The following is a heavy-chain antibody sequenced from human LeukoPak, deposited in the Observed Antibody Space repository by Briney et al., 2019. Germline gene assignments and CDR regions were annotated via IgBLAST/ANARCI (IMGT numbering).Heavy chain of an antibody. CDR2: ISGSGGST. V-gene: IGHV3-23*01. J-gene: IGHJ4*02. Sequence: GGSLRLSCAASGFTFSSYAMSWVRQAPGKGLEWVSAISGSGGSTYYADSVKGRFTISRDNSKNTLYLQMSSLRAEDTAVYYCATRSGYYQPFDYWGQGTLVTVSS. CDR3: ATRSGYYQPFDY. D-gene: IGHD3-22*01. CDR1: GFTFSSYA.